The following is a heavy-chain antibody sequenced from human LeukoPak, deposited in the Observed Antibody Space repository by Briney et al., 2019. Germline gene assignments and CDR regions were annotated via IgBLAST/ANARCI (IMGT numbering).Heavy chain of an antibody. CDR2: INPSGGST. V-gene: IGHV1-46*01. D-gene: IGHD6-13*01. CDR3: ASSVRSPLGVAAAGFFDY. Sequence: GASVKVSCKASGYTFTGYYMHWVRQAPGQGLEWMGIINPSGGSTSYAQRFQGRVTMTRDTSTSTVYMKLSSLRSEDTAVYYCASSVRSPLGVAAAGFFDYWGQGTLVTVSS. J-gene: IGHJ4*02. CDR1: GYTFTGYY.